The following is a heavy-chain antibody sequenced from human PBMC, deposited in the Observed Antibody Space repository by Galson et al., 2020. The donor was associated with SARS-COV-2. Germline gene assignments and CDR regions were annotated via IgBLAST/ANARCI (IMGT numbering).Heavy chain of an antibody. Sequence: GESLKISCAASGFTFSSYGMHWVRQAPGKGLEWVAVISYDGSNKYYADSVKGRFTISRDNSKNTLYLQMNSLRAEDTAVYYCAKGGGPHYDFWSANLKSEADYWGQGTLVTVSS. J-gene: IGHJ4*02. V-gene: IGHV3-30*18. CDR2: ISYDGSNK. D-gene: IGHD3-3*01. CDR3: AKGGGPHYDFWSANLKSEADY. CDR1: GFTFSSYG.